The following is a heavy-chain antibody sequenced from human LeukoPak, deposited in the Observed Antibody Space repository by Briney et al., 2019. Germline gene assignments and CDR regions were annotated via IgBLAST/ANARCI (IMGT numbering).Heavy chain of an antibody. CDR3: ARERWLAFSSEYYYYMDV. J-gene: IGHJ6*03. D-gene: IGHD5-12*01. CDR1: GGSISSGSYY. V-gene: IGHV4-61*02. Sequence: PSQTLSLTCTVSGGSISSGSYYWSWIRQPAGKGLEWIGRIYTSGSTNYNPSLKSRVTISVDTSKNQFSLKLSSVTAADTAVYYCARERWLAFSSEYYYYMDVWGKGTTVTISS. CDR2: IYTSGST.